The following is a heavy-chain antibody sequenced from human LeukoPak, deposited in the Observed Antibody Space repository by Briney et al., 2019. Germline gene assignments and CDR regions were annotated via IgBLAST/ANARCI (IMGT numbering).Heavy chain of an antibody. D-gene: IGHD2-2*02. J-gene: IGHJ4*02. Sequence: GGSLRLSCAASGFTFSSYSMNWVRQTPGKGLEWASYISRRSSTIYYADSVKGRFTISRDNAKNSLYLQMNSLKDENTAVNYCAKRRVYHGARHFDYWGQGTLVSVSS. CDR1: GFTFSSYS. CDR3: AKRRVYHGARHFDY. CDR2: ISRRSSTI. V-gene: IGHV3-48*02.